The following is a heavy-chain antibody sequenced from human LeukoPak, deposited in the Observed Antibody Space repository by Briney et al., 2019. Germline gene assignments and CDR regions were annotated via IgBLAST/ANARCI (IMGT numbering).Heavy chain of an antibody. V-gene: IGHV3-43*02. CDR3: AKESGKFDY. Sequence: PGGSLRLSCVASGLNFDGSAMHWVRQAPGKGLEWVSLISADGGSTFSADSVKGRFSISRDNSKNSLYLQMNSLRSEDTAMYYCAKESGKFDYWGQGTLVAVSS. CDR2: ISADGGST. CDR1: GLNFDGSA. J-gene: IGHJ4*02.